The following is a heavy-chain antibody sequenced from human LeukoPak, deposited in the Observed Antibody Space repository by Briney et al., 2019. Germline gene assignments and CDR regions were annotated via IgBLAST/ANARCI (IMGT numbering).Heavy chain of an antibody. Sequence: PGGSLRLSCAASGFTFSSYSMNWVRQAPGKGLEWVSYISSSSSTIYYADSVKGRFTISRDNAKNSLYLQMNSLRAEDTAVYYCARVGGGYSRGSDYWGQGTLVTVSS. CDR1: GFTFSSYS. CDR2: ISSSSSTI. D-gene: IGHD5-18*01. CDR3: ARVGGGYSRGSDY. V-gene: IGHV3-48*04. J-gene: IGHJ4*02.